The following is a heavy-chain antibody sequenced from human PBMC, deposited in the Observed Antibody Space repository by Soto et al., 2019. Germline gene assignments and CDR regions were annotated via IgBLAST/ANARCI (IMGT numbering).Heavy chain of an antibody. CDR2: IYPGDSDT. D-gene: IGHD6-19*01. CDR1: GYSFTSYW. CDR3: ARLLRDTYASIAVAGPYYFDY. J-gene: IGHJ4*02. V-gene: IGHV5-51*01. Sequence: PGESLKISCNGSGYSFTSYWIGWVRQMPGKGLEWMGIIYPGDSDTRYSPSFQGQVTISADKSISTAYLQWSSLKASDTAMYYCARLLRDTYASIAVAGPYYFDYWGQGTLVTVSS.